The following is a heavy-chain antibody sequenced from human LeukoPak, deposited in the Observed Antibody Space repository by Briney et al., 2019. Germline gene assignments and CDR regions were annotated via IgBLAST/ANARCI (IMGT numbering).Heavy chain of an antibody. J-gene: IGHJ3*02. CDR2: ISGSGGNT. Sequence: PGGSLRLSCAASEFSVGSNYMTWVRQAPGKGLEWVSAISGSGGNTYYADSVKGRFTISRDNSKNTLYLQMNSLRAEDTAVYYCARHRSGGSQDDAFDIWGQGTMVTVSS. D-gene: IGHD2-15*01. CDR3: ARHRSGGSQDDAFDI. CDR1: EFSVGSNY. V-gene: IGHV3-23*01.